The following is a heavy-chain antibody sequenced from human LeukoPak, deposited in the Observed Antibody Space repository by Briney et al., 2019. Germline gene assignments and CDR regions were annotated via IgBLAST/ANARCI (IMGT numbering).Heavy chain of an antibody. CDR2: ISWNSGSI. CDR3: TRVGVGGY. J-gene: IGHJ4*02. Sequence: GGSLRLSCAASGFTFDDYAMHWVRQAPGKGLEWVSGISWNSGSIGYADSVKGRFTISRDNAKNSLFLQMNSLRVEDTAVYYCTRVGVGGYWGQGTLVTVSS. V-gene: IGHV3-9*01. D-gene: IGHD3-16*01. CDR1: GFTFDDYA.